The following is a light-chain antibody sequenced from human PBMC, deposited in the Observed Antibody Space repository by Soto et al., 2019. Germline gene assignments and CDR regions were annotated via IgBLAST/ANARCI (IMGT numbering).Light chain of an antibody. J-gene: IGKJ4*01. CDR2: STS. CDR1: QDISGW. V-gene: IGKV1-12*01. CDR3: KQSRSSPLT. Sequence: DIQMTQSPSSVSASVGDRVTITCRASQDISGWLAWYQQKPGEAPKVLIYSTSNLQSGVPSRFSGSRSATDFTLTISSLQPEDVATYYCKQSRSSPLTFGGGTKVELK.